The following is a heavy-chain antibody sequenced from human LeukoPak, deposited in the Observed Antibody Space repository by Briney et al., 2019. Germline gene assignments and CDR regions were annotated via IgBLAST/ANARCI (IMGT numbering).Heavy chain of an antibody. CDR3: ASPTVTTALYDY. Sequence: GGSLRLSCAASGFTFSSYGMHWVRQAPGKGLEWVAFIRYDGSNKYYADSVKGRFTISRDNSKNTLYLQMNSLRAEDTAVYYCASPTVTTALYDYWGQGTLVTVSS. CDR2: IRYDGSNK. CDR1: GFTFSSYG. J-gene: IGHJ4*02. D-gene: IGHD4-11*01. V-gene: IGHV3-30*02.